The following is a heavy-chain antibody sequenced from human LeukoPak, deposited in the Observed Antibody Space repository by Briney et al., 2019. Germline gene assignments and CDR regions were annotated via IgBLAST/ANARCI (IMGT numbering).Heavy chain of an antibody. CDR3: ARSGSGYFDY. J-gene: IGHJ4*02. CDR1: GITLSVYW. V-gene: IGHV3-7*01. CDR2: IKQDGSEK. Sequence: PGGSLRLSCAASGITLSVYWMSWVRQAPGKGLEWVANIKQDGSEKYYRDSVQGRFTISRDNAKNSLYLQMNSLRAEDTAVYHCARSGSGYFDYWGQGSLVTVSS.